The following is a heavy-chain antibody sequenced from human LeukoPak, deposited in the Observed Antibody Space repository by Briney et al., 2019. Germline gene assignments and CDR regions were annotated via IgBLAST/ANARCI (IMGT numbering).Heavy chain of an antibody. CDR3: ARSADGDAFDI. Sequence: ASVKVSCKASGGTFSSYAISWVRQAPGQGLEWMGRIIPIFGTANYAQKFQGRVTITTDESTSTAYMELSSLRSEDTAVYYCARSADGDAFDIWGQGTMVTVSS. J-gene: IGHJ3*02. V-gene: IGHV1-69*05. CDR1: GGTFSSYA. CDR2: IIPIFGTA.